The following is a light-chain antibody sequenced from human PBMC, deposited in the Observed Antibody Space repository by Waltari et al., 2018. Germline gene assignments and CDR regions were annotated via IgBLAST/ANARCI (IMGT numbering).Light chain of an antibody. Sequence: QSGLTQPPSLSGAPGQRVTISCTGSSSNLGAGYDVHWYQLLPGTAPKLLIYGNSTRPSGVPDRFSGSKSGTSASLAITGLQAEDEADYYCQSYDSSLSGSIFGGGTKLTVL. CDR1: SSNLGAGYD. CDR3: QSYDSSLSGSI. CDR2: GNS. V-gene: IGLV1-40*01. J-gene: IGLJ2*01.